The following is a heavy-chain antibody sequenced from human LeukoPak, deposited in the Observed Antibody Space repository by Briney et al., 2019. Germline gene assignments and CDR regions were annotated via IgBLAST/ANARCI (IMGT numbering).Heavy chain of an antibody. D-gene: IGHD4-23*01. CDR1: GFTFNKYS. CDR2: ISTSSSYI. CDR3: ARLRWEQTGYSSDY. J-gene: IGHJ4*02. V-gene: IGHV3-21*06. Sequence: GGSLRLSCAASGFTFNKYSMNWVRQAPGRGLEWVSSISTSSSYIYYADSVKGRFTISRDNAKNSLYLQMNSLRAEDTAVFYCARLRWEQTGYSSDYWGQGTLVTVSS.